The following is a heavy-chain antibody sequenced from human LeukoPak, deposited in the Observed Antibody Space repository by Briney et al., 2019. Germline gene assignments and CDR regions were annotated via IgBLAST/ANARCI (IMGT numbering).Heavy chain of an antibody. CDR2: IYTSGST. D-gene: IGHD1-7*01. Sequence: SETLSLTCTVSGGSISSYYWSWIRQPAGKGLEWIGRIYTSGSTNYNPSLKSRVTMSVDTSKNQFSLKLSSVTAADTAVYYCARDVTGTPYYYYCGMDVWGQGTTVTVSS. V-gene: IGHV4-4*07. CDR1: GGSISSYY. J-gene: IGHJ6*02. CDR3: ARDVTGTPYYYYCGMDV.